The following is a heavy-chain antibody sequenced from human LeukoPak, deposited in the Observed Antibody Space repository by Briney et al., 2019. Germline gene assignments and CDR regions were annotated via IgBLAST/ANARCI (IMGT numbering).Heavy chain of an antibody. D-gene: IGHD1-1*01. J-gene: IGHJ4*02. CDR3: ARDRGTIETTDAGGDHFHF. CDR2: INPNSGGT. Sequence: ASVKVSFKASGYTFTGYYMHWVRQAPGQGLGWMGWINPNSGGTNYAEKFQGRITMTRDTSISTAYMELSGLRSDDTAVYSCARDRGTIETTDAGGDHFHFWGQGTLITVSS. V-gene: IGHV1-2*02. CDR1: GYTFTGYY.